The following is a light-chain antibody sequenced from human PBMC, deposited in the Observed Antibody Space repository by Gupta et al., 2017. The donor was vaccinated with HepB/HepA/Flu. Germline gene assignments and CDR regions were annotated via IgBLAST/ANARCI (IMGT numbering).Light chain of an antibody. CDR3: SSYSNSANWV. J-gene: IGLJ3*02. CDR2: DVS. CDR1: YSDVGSYNL. Sequence: QSALTQPASLSGYPGQSITFPCTGTYSDVGSYNLVTWYQHHPGKAPQPMIYDVSYRPSGVSNRFSGSKSGNTASLTISGLQAEDEADYYCSSYSNSANWVFGGWTKLTVL. V-gene: IGLV2-14*02.